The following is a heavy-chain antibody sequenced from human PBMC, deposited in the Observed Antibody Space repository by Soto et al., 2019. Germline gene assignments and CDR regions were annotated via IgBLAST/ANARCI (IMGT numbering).Heavy chain of an antibody. D-gene: IGHD6-6*01. J-gene: IGHJ6*02. V-gene: IGHV3-30-3*01. Sequence: GGSLRLSCAASGFTFSSYAMHWVRQAPGKGLEWVAVISYDGSNKYYADSVKGRFTISRDNSKNTLYLQMNSLRDEDTAVYYCSRSSSSYYYYYYGMDVWGQGTTVTVSS. CDR1: GFTFSSYA. CDR2: ISYDGSNK. CDR3: SRSSSSYYYYYYGMDV.